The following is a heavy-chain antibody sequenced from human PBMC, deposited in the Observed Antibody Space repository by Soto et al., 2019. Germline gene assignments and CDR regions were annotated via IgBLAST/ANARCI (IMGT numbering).Heavy chain of an antibody. CDR2: INAGNGNT. D-gene: IGHD6-19*01. Sequence: ASVKVSCKASGYTFTGYYMHWVRQAPGQRLEWMGWINAGNGNTKYSQKFQGRVTITRDTSASTAYMELSSLRSEDTAVYYCARVEKGSGWYNPFDYWGQGTLVTVSS. V-gene: IGHV1-3*01. CDR3: ARVEKGSGWYNPFDY. CDR1: GYTFTGYY. J-gene: IGHJ4*02.